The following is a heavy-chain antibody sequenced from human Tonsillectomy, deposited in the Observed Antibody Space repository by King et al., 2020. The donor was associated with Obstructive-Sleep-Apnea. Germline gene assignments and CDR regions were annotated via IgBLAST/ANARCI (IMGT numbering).Heavy chain of an antibody. Sequence: VPLVESGGGSVMPGGSLRLSCAASGFTFSDAWMNWGRQAPGKGVGGGGHIKSKTDGGTTNYAAPVKGRVTISRDGSTTMLYLQMDSLTTEDTAVYYCTTLWGVWGQGTTVTVSS. CDR2: IKSKTDGGTT. J-gene: IGHJ6*02. CDR1: GFTFSDAW. V-gene: IGHV3-15*01. CDR3: TTLWGV. D-gene: IGHD3-16*01.